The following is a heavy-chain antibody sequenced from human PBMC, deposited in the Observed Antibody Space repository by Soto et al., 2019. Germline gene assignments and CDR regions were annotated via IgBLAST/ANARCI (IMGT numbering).Heavy chain of an antibody. D-gene: IGHD4-17*01. V-gene: IGHV4-59*08. Sequence: QVQLQESGPGLVKPSETLSLTCTVSGGSISSYYWSWIRQPPGKGLEWIGYIYYSGRTNYNPSLKSRVTISVYTSKNQFSLKLSSVTAADTAVYYCARRYGDAFDILGQGTMVTVSS. CDR2: IYYSGRT. CDR3: ARRYGDAFDI. J-gene: IGHJ3*02. CDR1: GGSISSYY.